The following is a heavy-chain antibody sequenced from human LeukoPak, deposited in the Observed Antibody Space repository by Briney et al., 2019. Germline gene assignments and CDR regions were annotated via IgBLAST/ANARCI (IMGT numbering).Heavy chain of an antibody. J-gene: IGHJ4*02. CDR1: GFTFSSYN. D-gene: IGHD5-24*01. CDR2: DGSST. Sequence: GGSLRLSCAASGFTFSSYNMNWVRQAPGKGLEWVSSDGSSTGYTDSVKGRFTVSRDNAKNTLYLQMNSLRAEDTAVYYCARARWYSCDYWGQGTLVTVSS. V-gene: IGHV3-74*01. CDR3: ARARWYSCDY.